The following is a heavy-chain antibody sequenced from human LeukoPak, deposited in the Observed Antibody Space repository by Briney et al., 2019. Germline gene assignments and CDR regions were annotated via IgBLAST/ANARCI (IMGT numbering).Heavy chain of an antibody. D-gene: IGHD3-10*01. CDR2: IYPADSDP. J-gene: IGHJ4*02. Sequence: GESLKISGKRSGYSFTSYWIGWVRQIPGKGLEGMGSIYPADSDPRYSPSFQGQVTSSADKAISTAYLQWSSLKASDTAMYYCARRGGGGYYYGSGSYLFDYWGQGTLVTVSS. CDR3: ARRGGGGYYYGSGSYLFDY. CDR1: GYSFTSYW. V-gene: IGHV5-51*01.